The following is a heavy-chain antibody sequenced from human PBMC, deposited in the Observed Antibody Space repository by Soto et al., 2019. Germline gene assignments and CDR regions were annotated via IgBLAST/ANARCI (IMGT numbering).Heavy chain of an antibody. CDR1: GGSISSYY. J-gene: IGHJ4*02. D-gene: IGHD4-17*01. CDR2: IYYSGST. CDR3: ARVYGGAFDY. V-gene: IGHV4-59*01. Sequence: QVQLQESGPGLVKPSETLSLTCTVSGGSISSYYWSWIRQPPGKGLEWIGYIYYSGSTNYNPSLRSRATLSVATSKNQFAPKLSSVTAADTAVYYCARVYGGAFDYWGRGTLVPVSS.